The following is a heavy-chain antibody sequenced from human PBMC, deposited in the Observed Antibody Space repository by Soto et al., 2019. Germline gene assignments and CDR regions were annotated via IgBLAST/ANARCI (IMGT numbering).Heavy chain of an antibody. CDR2: ISGSGGST. CDR1: GFTFSSCA. D-gene: IGHD3-16*01. V-gene: IGHV3-23*01. Sequence: GGSLRLSCAASGFTFSSCAMSWVRQAPGKGLEWVSAISGSGGSTYYADSVKGRFTISRDNSKNTLYLQMNSLRAEDTAVYYCAKDYYDYIWGSTGTFDNWGQRTLVTVSS. J-gene: IGHJ4*02. CDR3: AKDYYDYIWGSTGTFDN.